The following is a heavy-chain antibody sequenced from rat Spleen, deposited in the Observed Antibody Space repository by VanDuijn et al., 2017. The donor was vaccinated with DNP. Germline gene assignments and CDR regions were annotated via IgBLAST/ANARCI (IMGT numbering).Heavy chain of an antibody. CDR2: IWNNGGT. Sequence: QVHLKESGPGLVHPSQTLSLTCTVSGFSLTSNSVHWVRQPPGKGLEWMGVIWNNGGTRYNSVLKSRLSISKDTSKSQVFLKMNSLQTEDTATYYCARSPESSYIYFPWAYWGQGTLVTVSS. CDR3: ARSPESSYIYFPWAY. D-gene: IGHD1-2*01. J-gene: IGHJ3*01. CDR1: GFSLTSNS. V-gene: IGHV2-41*01.